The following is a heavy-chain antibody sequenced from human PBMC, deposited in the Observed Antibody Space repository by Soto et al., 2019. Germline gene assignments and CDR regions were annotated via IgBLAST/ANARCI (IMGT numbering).Heavy chain of an antibody. CDR1: GFTVSSNY. J-gene: IGHJ6*03. CDR2: IYSGGST. Sequence: EVQLVESGGGLVQPGGSLRLSCAASGFTVSSNYMSWVRQAPGKGLEWVSVIYSGGSTYYADSVKGRFTISRHNSKNTLYLQMNSLRAEDTAVYYCARGPYSSSWYYYYYYMDVWGKGTTVTVSS. V-gene: IGHV3-53*04. CDR3: ARGPYSSSWYYYYYYMDV. D-gene: IGHD6-13*01.